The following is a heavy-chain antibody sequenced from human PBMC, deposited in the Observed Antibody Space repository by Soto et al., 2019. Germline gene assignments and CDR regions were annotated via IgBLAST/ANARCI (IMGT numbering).Heavy chain of an antibody. CDR1: GISISGDY. Sequence: SVTLSLTCTAAGISISGDYWSWMRQPPGKGLEWIGYMYNTGSTVYNPSFKSRVTISVDTSKNQFSLKLNSVTAADTAVYYCARDLWGYCGTDCYPLDVWGQGTTVT. CDR2: MYNTGST. CDR3: ARDLWGYCGTDCYPLDV. D-gene: IGHD2-21*02. V-gene: IGHV4-59*01. J-gene: IGHJ6*02.